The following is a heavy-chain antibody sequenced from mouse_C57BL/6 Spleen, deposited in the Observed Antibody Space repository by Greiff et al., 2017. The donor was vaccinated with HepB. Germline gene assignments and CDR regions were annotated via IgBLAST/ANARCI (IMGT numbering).Heavy chain of an antibody. CDR1: GYTFTSYW. Sequence: EVQLQQSGTVLARPGASVKMSCKTSGYTFTSYWMHWVKQRPGQGLEWIGAIYPGNSDTSYNQKFKGKAKLTAVTSASTAYMELSSLTNEDSAVYYCTRSSNGSRWFAYWGQGTLVTVSA. D-gene: IGHD1-1*01. CDR3: TRSSNGSRWFAY. V-gene: IGHV1-5*01. J-gene: IGHJ3*01. CDR2: IYPGNSDT.